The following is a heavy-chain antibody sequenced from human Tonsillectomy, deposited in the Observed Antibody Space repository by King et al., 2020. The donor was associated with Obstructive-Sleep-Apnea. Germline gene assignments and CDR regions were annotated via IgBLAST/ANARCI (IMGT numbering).Heavy chain of an antibody. J-gene: IGHJ4*02. CDR1: GGAISSYY. V-gene: IGHV4-59*01. D-gene: IGHD5-24*01. Sequence: QLQESGPGLVTPSETLSLTCSFSGGAISSYYWSWVRQPPGKGLEWIGYIYFSGSTNYSPSLKSRVTISLDTSKNQFSLKLRSVTAADTAVYYFAIIEMATITLGYWGQGALVTVSS. CDR3: AIIEMATITLGY. CDR2: IYFSGST.